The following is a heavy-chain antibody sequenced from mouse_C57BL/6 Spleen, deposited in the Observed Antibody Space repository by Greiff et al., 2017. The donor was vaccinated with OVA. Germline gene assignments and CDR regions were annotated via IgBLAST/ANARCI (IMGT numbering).Heavy chain of an antibody. D-gene: IGHD2-5*01. V-gene: IGHV3-6*01. Sequence: EVKLMESGPGLVKPSQSLSLTCSVTGYSITSGYYWNWIRQFPGNKLEWMGYISYDGSNNYNPSLKNRISITRDTSKNQFFLKLNSVTTEDTATYDSARERDYSNFWYFDVWGTGTTVTVSS. J-gene: IGHJ1*03. CDR2: ISYDGSN. CDR3: ARERDYSNFWYFDV. CDR1: GYSITSGYY.